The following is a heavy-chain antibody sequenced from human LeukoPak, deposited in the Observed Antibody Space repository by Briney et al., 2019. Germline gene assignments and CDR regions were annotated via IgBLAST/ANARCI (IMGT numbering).Heavy chain of an antibody. CDR1: GFTFSNYA. CDR3: AKDGYGDYGGVY. J-gene: IGHJ4*02. D-gene: IGHD4-17*01. Sequence: PGGSLRLSCGASGFTFSNYAMSWIRQAPGKGLEWVSSISGSGGSTYYADSVKGRFTISRDNSQSTLYLQMNSLRAEDTAVYYCAKDGYGDYGGVYWGQGTLVTVSS. CDR2: ISGSGGST. V-gene: IGHV3-23*01.